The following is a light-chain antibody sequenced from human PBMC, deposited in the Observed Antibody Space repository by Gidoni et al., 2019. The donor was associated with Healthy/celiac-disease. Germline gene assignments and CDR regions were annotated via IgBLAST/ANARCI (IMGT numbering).Light chain of an antibody. Sequence: DIQMTQSPSSLSASVGDRVTITCRASQSISSYFNWYQQKPGKAPKLLIYAASSLQSGVPSSLSGSGSGTDLTLTISSLQPEDFATYYCQRSYNTPQGTFGPGTKVEIK. CDR1: QSISSY. CDR3: QRSYNTPQGT. J-gene: IGKJ3*01. CDR2: AAS. V-gene: IGKV1-39*01.